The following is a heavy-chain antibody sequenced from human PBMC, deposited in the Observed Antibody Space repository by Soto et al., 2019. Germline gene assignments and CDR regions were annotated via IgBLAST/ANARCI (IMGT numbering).Heavy chain of an antibody. Sequence: QVQVAQSGAEVKRPGASVKVSCWASGYPFTNFYIHWVRLAPGQGREWMGIINPSGGSTAYAQKFMGRVTMTRDTSTSTVYMEVSSLRSEDTAVYYCARADYYGSSGYHLDYWGQGTLVTVSS. D-gene: IGHD3-22*01. J-gene: IGHJ4*02. CDR1: GYPFTNFY. CDR2: INPSGGST. CDR3: ARADYYGSSGYHLDY. V-gene: IGHV1-46*01.